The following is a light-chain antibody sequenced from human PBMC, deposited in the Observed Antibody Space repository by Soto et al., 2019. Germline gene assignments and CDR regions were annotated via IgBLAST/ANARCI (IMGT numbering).Light chain of an antibody. CDR1: QGIGNA. CDR2: GAS. V-gene: IGKV1-6*01. Sequence: AIEIPQSASSLFASVGGRITISWRASQGIGNALGWYQQQPGKPPKVLIYGASNLQSGVPPRLRGSGSGTDFTLAISSLQPEDSATYDGLQDINYPWTFGQGTKVDIK. CDR3: LQDINYPWT. J-gene: IGKJ1*01.